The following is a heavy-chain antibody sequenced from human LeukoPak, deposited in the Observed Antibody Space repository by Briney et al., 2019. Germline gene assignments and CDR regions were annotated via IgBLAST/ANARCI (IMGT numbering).Heavy chain of an antibody. CDR1: GGSISSYY. V-gene: IGHV4-59*01. CDR3: ARWSSYGLGDFDY. D-gene: IGHD5-18*01. CDR2: IYYSGNT. J-gene: IGHJ4*02. Sequence: SETLSLTCTVSGGSISSYYWSWIRQPPGKGLEWIGYIYYSGNTNYNPSLKSRVTISVDTSKNQFSLKLSSVTAADTAVYYCARWSSYGLGDFDYWGQGTLVTVSS.